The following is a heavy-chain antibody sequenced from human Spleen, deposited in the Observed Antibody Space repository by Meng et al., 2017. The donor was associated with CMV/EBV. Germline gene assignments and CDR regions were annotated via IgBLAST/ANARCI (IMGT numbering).Heavy chain of an antibody. CDR3: ARDNIAAAARPFDY. D-gene: IGHD6-13*01. Sequence: EVQLVESVGXLVKPGGSLSLCCAASGFTISSYSMNWVRQAPGKGLEWVSSISSSSSYIYYADSVKGRFTISRDNAKNSLYLQMNSLRAEDTAVYYCARDNIAAAARPFDYWGQGTLVTVSS. J-gene: IGHJ4*02. CDR2: ISSSSSYI. CDR1: GFTISSYS. V-gene: IGHV3-21*01.